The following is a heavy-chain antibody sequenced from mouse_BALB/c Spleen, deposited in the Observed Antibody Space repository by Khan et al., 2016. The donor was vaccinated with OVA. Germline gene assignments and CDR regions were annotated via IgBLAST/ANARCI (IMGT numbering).Heavy chain of an antibody. Sequence: LVESGPGLVAPSQSLSITCTVYGYSLTRYGVHWVRQPPGKGLEWLGLIWAGGSTNYNWALMSRLSISIYNSKSLVFLIMNSLQTDDTALYYCARSKYLARYWGQGTTLTVSS. D-gene: IGHD3-3*01. CDR2: IWAGGST. V-gene: IGHV2-9*02. CDR1: GYSLTRYG. CDR3: ARSKYLARY. J-gene: IGHJ2*01.